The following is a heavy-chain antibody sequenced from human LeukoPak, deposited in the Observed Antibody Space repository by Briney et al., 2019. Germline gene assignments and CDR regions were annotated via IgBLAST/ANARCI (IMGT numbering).Heavy chain of an antibody. J-gene: IGHJ4*02. CDR1: GYTFTSYG. Sequence: ASVKVSCKASGYTFTSYGISWVRQAPGQGLEWMGWISVYNGNTKYAQTIQGRVTMTTDTATSTAYMKLRSLRSDDTAVYYYARDGGSVTTVVTPLDYWGQGTLVTVSS. CDR3: ARDGGSVTTVVTPLDY. CDR2: ISVYNGNT. V-gene: IGHV1-18*01. D-gene: IGHD4-23*01.